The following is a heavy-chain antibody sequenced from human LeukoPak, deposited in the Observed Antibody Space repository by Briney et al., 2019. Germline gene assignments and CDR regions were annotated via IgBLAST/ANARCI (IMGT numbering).Heavy chain of an antibody. V-gene: IGHV3-30-3*01. CDR3: APAGDGSSPSY. J-gene: IGHJ1*01. Sequence: GGSLRLSCAASGFTFSSYAMHWVRQAPGKGLEWVAVISYDGSNKYYADSVKGRFTISRDNSKNTLYLQMNSLRAEDTAVYYCAPAGDGSSPSYWGQGTLAIVSS. D-gene: IGHD6-6*01. CDR1: GFTFSSYA. CDR2: ISYDGSNK.